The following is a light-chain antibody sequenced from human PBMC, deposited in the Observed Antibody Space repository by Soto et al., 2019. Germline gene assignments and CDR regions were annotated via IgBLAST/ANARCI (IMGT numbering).Light chain of an antibody. CDR3: QQYDNLPIT. CDR2: TAS. V-gene: IGKV1-5*03. Sequence: DIQMTHSPSSLSASVGDRVTITCRASQSISSWLAWYQQKPGKAPKLLIYTASSLESGVPSRFSGSGSGTEFTLTISSLQPEDIATYYCQQYDNLPITFGQGTKVDIK. J-gene: IGKJ1*01. CDR1: QSISSW.